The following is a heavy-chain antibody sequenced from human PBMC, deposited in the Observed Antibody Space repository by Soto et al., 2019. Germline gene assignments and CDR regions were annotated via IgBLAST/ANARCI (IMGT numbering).Heavy chain of an antibody. D-gene: IGHD3-3*01. J-gene: IGHJ6*02. Sequence: PGGSLRLSCAASGFTVSSNYMSWVRQAPGKWLEWVSVIYSGGSTHYADSVKGRFTISRDNSKNTLYLQMNSLRAEDTAVYYCARDQVYYDFWSGSMGYYYGMDVWGQGXTVTVYS. V-gene: IGHV3-53*01. CDR1: GFTVSSNY. CDR3: ARDQVYYDFWSGSMGYYYGMDV. CDR2: IYSGGST.